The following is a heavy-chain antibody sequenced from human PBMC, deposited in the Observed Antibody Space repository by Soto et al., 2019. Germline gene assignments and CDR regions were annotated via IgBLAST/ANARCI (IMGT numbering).Heavy chain of an antibody. CDR1: GYTFTGYY. Sequence: ASLKVSCKASGYTFTGYYIHWVRQAPGQGLVWMGWINPNNGGTKFAQRLQGRVTMTRDTSISTAYMHLSSLRSDDTAVYYCARIRPDSSSWMNGWFDPWGQRTLVTV. J-gene: IGHJ5*02. CDR3: ARIRPDSSSWMNGWFDP. V-gene: IGHV1-2*02. D-gene: IGHD3-22*01. CDR2: INPNNGGT.